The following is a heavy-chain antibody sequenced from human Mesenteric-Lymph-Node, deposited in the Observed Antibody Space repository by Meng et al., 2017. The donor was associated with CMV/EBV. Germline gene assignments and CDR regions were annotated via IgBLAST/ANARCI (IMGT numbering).Heavy chain of an antibody. CDR1: GYTFTSYD. Sequence: ASVKVSCKASGYTFTSYDINWVRQATGQGLEWMGWMNPNSGNTGYAQKFQGRVTMTRNTSISTAYMELSRLRSDDTAVYYCARTSYYGSGSYPFPFDSWGQGTLVTVSS. D-gene: IGHD3-10*01. CDR2: MNPNSGNT. V-gene: IGHV1-8*01. J-gene: IGHJ4*02. CDR3: ARTSYYGSGSYPFPFDS.